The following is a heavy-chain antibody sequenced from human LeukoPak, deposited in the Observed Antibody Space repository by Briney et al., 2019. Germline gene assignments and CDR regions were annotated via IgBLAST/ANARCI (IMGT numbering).Heavy chain of an antibody. J-gene: IGHJ6*03. Sequence: PSETLSLTCTVSGGSLSPYYWSWIRQPPGKGLEWIGYISYSGSTNYNPSLKSRVTISVDTSKNQFSLKLSSVTAADTAVYYCARHQLGAFYMDVWGKGTTVTVSS. CDR3: ARHQLGAFYMDV. D-gene: IGHD6-13*01. CDR2: ISYSGST. V-gene: IGHV4-59*01. CDR1: GGSLSPYY.